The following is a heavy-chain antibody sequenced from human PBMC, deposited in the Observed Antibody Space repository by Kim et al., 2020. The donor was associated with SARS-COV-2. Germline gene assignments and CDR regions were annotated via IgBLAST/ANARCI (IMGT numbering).Heavy chain of an antibody. J-gene: IGHJ6*02. Sequence: YAVSVKVRITITPDTSKNQFSLQLTSVTPEDTAVYYCAKNKRGYSSLDVWGQGTTVTVSS. D-gene: IGHD5-18*01. CDR3: AKNKRGYSSLDV. V-gene: IGHV6-1*01.